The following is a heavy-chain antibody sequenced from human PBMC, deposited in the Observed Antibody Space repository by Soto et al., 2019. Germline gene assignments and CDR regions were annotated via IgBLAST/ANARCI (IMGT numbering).Heavy chain of an antibody. V-gene: IGHV4-34*01. CDR3: ARSTRGRGVDY. CDR2: INHSGST. CDR1: GGSLSGYY. Sequence: SETLSLTCAVYGGSLSGYYWSWIRQPPGKGLGWSGEINHSGSTNYKPSLMSRVIISVDTSKIQFSLKLSSLTAADTAVYYCARSTRGRGVDYWGQGPRVPVS. J-gene: IGHJ4*02. D-gene: IGHD2-8*02.